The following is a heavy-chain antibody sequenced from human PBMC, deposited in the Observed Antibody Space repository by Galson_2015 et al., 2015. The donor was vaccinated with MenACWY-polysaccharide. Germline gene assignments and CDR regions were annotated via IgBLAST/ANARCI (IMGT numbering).Heavy chain of an antibody. CDR3: TRNTRYFDWFDPFGF. CDR2: ISWNSLNI. D-gene: IGHD3-9*01. Sequence: SLRLSCAVSGFTFDNYAMHWVRLAPGEGLGWVAGISWNSLNIDYADSVRVRFTISRDNAKNSLYLLMSSLRVEDTALYYCTRNTRYFDWFDPFGFWGQGTMVTVSS. V-gene: IGHV3-9*01. CDR1: GFTFDNYA. J-gene: IGHJ3*01.